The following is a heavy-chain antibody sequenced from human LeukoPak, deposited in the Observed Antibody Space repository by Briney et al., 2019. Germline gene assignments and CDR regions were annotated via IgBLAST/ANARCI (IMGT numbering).Heavy chain of an antibody. Sequence: GESLKISCKGSGYSFTNYWIGLVRQMPGKGLEWMGIIYPGDSDTRYSPSFQGQVTISADNSISTAYLQWSSLKASDTAMYYCAKVNSGSSSGYFDYWGQGTLVTVSS. D-gene: IGHD1-26*01. CDR1: GYSFTNYW. CDR3: AKVNSGSSSGYFDY. CDR2: IYPGDSDT. V-gene: IGHV5-51*01. J-gene: IGHJ4*02.